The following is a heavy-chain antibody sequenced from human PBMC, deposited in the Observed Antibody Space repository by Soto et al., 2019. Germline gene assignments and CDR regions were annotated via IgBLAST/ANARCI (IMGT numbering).Heavy chain of an antibody. CDR2: IKRDGSEK. V-gene: IGHV3-7*01. Sequence: VQLVESGGGVVQPGGSLRLSCAASGFTFFSFGMHWVRQSPGKGLEWVANIKRDGSEKYYVDSVKGRFTISRDNAKNSLYLQMNSLRAEDTAVYYCAREGLFCTNGVCPGPKYYYYGMDVWGQGTTVTVSS. CDR1: GFTFFSFG. CDR3: AREGLFCTNGVCPGPKYYYYGMDV. D-gene: IGHD2-8*01. J-gene: IGHJ6*02.